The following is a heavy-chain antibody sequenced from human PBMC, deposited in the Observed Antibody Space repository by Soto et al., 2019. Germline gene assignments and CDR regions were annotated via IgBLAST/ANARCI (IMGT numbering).Heavy chain of an antibody. CDR3: ASPYYDFWSGYETDPYYYYYGMDV. Sequence: SETLSLTCTVSGDSITSSSHYWGWIRQPPGKGLECIANIYYDGNTYYNPSLKSRVAISLDTSKNQFSLRLNSVTAADTAVYYCASPYYDFWSGYETDPYYYYYGMDVWGQGTTVTVSS. D-gene: IGHD3-3*01. CDR2: IYYDGNT. CDR1: GDSITSSSHY. V-gene: IGHV4-39*01. J-gene: IGHJ6*02.